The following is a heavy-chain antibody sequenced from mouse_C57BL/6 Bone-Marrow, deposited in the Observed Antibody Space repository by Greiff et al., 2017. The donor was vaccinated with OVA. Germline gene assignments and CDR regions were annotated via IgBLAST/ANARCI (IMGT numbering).Heavy chain of an antibody. J-gene: IGHJ4*01. Sequence: EVHLVESGGGLVKPGGSLKLSCAASGFTFSSYAMSWVRQTPEKRLEWVATISDGGSYTYYPDNVKGRFTISRDNAKNNLYLQMSHLKSEDTPMHYCARENLSCPGYAMDYWGQGTSVTVSS. V-gene: IGHV5-4*01. D-gene: IGHD3-3*01. CDR3: ARENLSCPGYAMDY. CDR2: ISDGGSYT. CDR1: GFTFSSYA.